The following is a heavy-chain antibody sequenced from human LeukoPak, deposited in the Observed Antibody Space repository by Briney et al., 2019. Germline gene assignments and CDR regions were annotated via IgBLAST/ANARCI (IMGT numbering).Heavy chain of an antibody. Sequence: PSETLSLTCTVSGYSITGTYYWGWIRQPPGKGLEWIGSIYHSGSTYYNPSLKRRVTISLDTSKNQFSLRLSSVTAADTAVYYCARETVWAHGAFDIWGQGTMVTVSS. CDR2: IYHSGST. D-gene: IGHD1-1*01. V-gene: IGHV4-38-2*02. CDR3: ARETVWAHGAFDI. J-gene: IGHJ3*02. CDR1: GYSITGTYY.